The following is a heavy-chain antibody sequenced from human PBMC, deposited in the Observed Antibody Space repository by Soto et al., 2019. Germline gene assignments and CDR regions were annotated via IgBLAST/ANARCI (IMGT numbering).Heavy chain of an antibody. CDR1: GYSISSGYY. D-gene: IGHD3-10*01. V-gene: IGHV4-38-2*01. CDR3: ARVGGYGMDV. Sequence: SETLSLTCAVSGYSISSGYYWGWIRQPPGKGLEWIGSIYHSGSTYNNPSLKSRVTISVDTSKNPCSLKLSSVTAADTAVYYCARVGGYGMDVWGQGTAVTVSS. J-gene: IGHJ6*02. CDR2: IYHSGST.